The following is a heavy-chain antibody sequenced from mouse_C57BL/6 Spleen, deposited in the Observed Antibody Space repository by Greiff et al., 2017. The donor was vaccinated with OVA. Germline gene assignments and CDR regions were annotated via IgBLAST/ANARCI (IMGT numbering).Heavy chain of an antibody. Sequence: EVQLQQSGPVLVKPGASVKMSCKASGYTFTDYYMNWVKQSHGKSLEWIGVINPYNGGTSYNQKFKGKATLTVDKSSSTAYMELNSLTSEDSAVYYCARSATTVVATRYAMDYWGQGTSVTVSS. CDR1: GYTFTDYY. CDR3: ARSATTVVATRYAMDY. CDR2: INPYNGGT. J-gene: IGHJ4*01. D-gene: IGHD1-1*01. V-gene: IGHV1-19*01.